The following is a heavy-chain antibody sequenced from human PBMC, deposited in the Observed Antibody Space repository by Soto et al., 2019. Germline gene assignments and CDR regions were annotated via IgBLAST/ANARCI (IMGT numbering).Heavy chain of an antibody. CDR1: GFTFSSYG. V-gene: IGHV3-33*01. Sequence: PGGSLRLSCAASGFTFSSYGMHWVRQAPGKGLEWVAVIWYDGSNKYYADSVKGRFTISRDNSKNTLYLQMNSLRAEDTAVYYCARDNDYDILTGYPVYWGQGTLVTVSS. CDR3: ARDNDYDILTGYPVY. D-gene: IGHD3-9*01. J-gene: IGHJ4*02. CDR2: IWYDGSNK.